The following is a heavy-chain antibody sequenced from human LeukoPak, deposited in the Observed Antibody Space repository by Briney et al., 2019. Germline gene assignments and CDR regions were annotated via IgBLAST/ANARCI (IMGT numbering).Heavy chain of an antibody. V-gene: IGHV1-58*01. D-gene: IGHD1-7*01. Sequence: SVKVSCKASGFTFTSSAVQWVRQARGQRLEWIGWIVVGSGNTNYAQKFRERVTITRDMSTSTAYMELSSLRSEDTAVYYCAAKGGRTGTIAFDIWGQGTMVTVSS. J-gene: IGHJ3*02. CDR2: IVVGSGNT. CDR3: AAKGGRTGTIAFDI. CDR1: GFTFTSSA.